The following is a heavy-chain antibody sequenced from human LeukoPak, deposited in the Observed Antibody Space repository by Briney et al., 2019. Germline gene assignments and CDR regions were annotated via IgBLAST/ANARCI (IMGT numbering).Heavy chain of an antibody. Sequence: GRSLRLSCAASGYTFSSHGMHWVRQAPGKGLEWVAAIWYDGSYKYYADSVKGRFTISRDNSKNMLYLQMDSLRGEDTALYYCARLWGSVSGYFDYWGQGTLVTVSS. D-gene: IGHD2-21*01. V-gene: IGHV3-33*01. CDR1: GYTFSSHG. J-gene: IGHJ4*02. CDR3: ARLWGSVSGYFDY. CDR2: IWYDGSYK.